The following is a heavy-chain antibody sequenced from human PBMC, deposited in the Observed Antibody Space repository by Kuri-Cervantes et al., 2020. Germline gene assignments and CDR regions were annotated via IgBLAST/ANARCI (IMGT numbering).Heavy chain of an antibody. Sequence: GESLKISCAASGFTFSSYSMNWVRQAPGKGLEWVSSISSSSSYIYYADSVKGRFTISRDNAKNSLYLQMNSLRAEDTAVYYCARDLYSYGPWGYYGMDVWGQGTTVTVSS. CDR1: GFTFSSYS. D-gene: IGHD5-18*01. V-gene: IGHV3-21*01. J-gene: IGHJ6*02. CDR3: ARDLYSYGPWGYYGMDV. CDR2: ISSSSSYI.